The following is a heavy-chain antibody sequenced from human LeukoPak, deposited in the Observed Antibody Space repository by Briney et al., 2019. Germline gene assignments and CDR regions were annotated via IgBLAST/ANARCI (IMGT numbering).Heavy chain of an antibody. J-gene: IGHJ4*02. Sequence: GGSLRLSCAASGFTISSYGMHWVRQAPGKGLEWVAVISYDGNNKYYGDSVKGRFTISRDNSKNTLFLQMNSLRTEDTAVYYCAKVHLTYYYDSDGYGFQDYWGQGTLVTVSS. D-gene: IGHD3-22*01. V-gene: IGHV3-30*18. CDR3: AKVHLTYYYDSDGYGFQDY. CDR1: GFTISSYG. CDR2: ISYDGNNK.